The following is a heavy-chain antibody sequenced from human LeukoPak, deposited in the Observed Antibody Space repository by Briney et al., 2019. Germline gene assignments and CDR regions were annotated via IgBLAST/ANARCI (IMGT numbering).Heavy chain of an antibody. CDR2: INHSGST. J-gene: IGHJ3*02. Sequence: SETLSLTCAVYGGSFSGYHWSWIRQPPGKGLEWIGEINHSGSTNYNPSLKSRVTISVDTSKNQFSLKLSSVTAADTAVYYCARQKTRRIVVVPAAPFDIWGQGTMVTVSS. CDR3: ARQKTRRIVVVPAAPFDI. V-gene: IGHV4-34*01. D-gene: IGHD2-2*01. CDR1: GGSFSGYH.